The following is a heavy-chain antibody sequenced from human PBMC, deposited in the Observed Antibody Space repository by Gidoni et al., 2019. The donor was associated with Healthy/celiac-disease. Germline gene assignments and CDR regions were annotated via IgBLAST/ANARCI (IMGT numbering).Heavy chain of an antibody. D-gene: IGHD6-6*01. CDR2: INPNSGGT. V-gene: IGHV1-2*02. Sequence: QVQLVQSGAEVKKPGASVKVSCKASGYTFTGYYMHWVRQAPGQGLEWMGWINPNSGGTNYAQKFQGRVTMTSDTSISTAYMELSRLRSDDTAVYYCARESSSASYYYYGMDVWGQGTTVTVSS. CDR3: ARESSSASYYYYGMDV. J-gene: IGHJ6*02. CDR1: GYTFTGYY.